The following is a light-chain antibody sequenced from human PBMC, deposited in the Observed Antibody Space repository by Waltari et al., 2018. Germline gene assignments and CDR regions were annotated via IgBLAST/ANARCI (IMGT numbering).Light chain of an antibody. V-gene: IGLV2-14*03. J-gene: IGLJ2*01. CDR2: DVT. CDR3: TSYTTTSTLVL. Sequence: QSALTQPASVSGSPGQSITISCTGTTSDIGGYNYVSWYQQHPGRAPILMIYDVTDRPSGISIRFSGSKSGNTASLTISGLRAEDEAYYYCTSYTTTSTLVLFGGGTKLTVL. CDR1: TSDIGGYNY.